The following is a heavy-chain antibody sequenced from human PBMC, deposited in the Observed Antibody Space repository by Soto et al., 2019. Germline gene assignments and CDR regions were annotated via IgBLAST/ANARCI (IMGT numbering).Heavy chain of an antibody. CDR1: GFTFSSYW. CDR2: IKQDGSDE. Sequence: PGGSLRLSCAASGFTFSSYWMNWVRQAPGKGLEWVANIKQDGSDEYYVDSVKGRFTISRDNTKNSLYLQVNSLRAEDTAVYFCDRSRVSAGTWDSFTYWGQGIRVTVYS. CDR3: DRSRVSAGTWDSFTY. J-gene: IGHJ4*02. D-gene: IGHD2-15*01. V-gene: IGHV3-7*01.